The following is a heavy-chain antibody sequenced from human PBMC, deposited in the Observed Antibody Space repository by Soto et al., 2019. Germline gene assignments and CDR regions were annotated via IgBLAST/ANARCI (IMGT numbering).Heavy chain of an antibody. CDR3: ARANGDFDY. D-gene: IGHD4-17*01. V-gene: IGHV1-8*01. Sequence: QVQLVQSGAEVKKPGASVKVSCKASGYTFTSYDINWVRQATGQGLEWMGWMNLNSGYTGYAQKFQGRVTMTRDNSIRTAFMELSSLRSDDTAVYYCARANGDFDYWGQGTLVTVSS. CDR1: GYTFTSYD. J-gene: IGHJ4*02. CDR2: MNLNSGYT.